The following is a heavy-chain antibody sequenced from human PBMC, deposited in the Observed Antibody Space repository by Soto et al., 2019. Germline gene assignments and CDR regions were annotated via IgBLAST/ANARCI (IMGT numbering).Heavy chain of an antibody. CDR3: ASTGSDSSGYYYYGMDV. Sequence: QVQLVQSGAEVKKPGSSVKVSCKASGGTFSSYAISWVRQAPGQGLEWMGGIIPIFGTANYAQKFQGRVTITADESTSTAYMELSSLRSEDTAVYYYASTGSDSSGYYYYGMDVWGQGTTVTVSS. V-gene: IGHV1-69*01. CDR1: GGTFSSYA. D-gene: IGHD3-22*01. J-gene: IGHJ6*02. CDR2: IIPIFGTA.